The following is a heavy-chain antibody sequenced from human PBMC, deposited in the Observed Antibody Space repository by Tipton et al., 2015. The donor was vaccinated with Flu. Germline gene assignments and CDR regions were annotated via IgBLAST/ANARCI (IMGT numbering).Heavy chain of an antibody. J-gene: IGHJ3*02. CDR2: IYYSGST. CDR3: ARGLSDGYNPHDAFDI. Sequence: TLSLTCSVSGGSISTYYWSWIRQPPGKGLEWIGYIYYSGSTNYNPSLKSRVTIAVDTSKNQFSLRLSSVTAADTAVFYCARGLSDGYNPHDAFDIWGQVTMVTVSS. CDR1: GGSISTYY. D-gene: IGHD5-24*01. V-gene: IGHV4-59*01.